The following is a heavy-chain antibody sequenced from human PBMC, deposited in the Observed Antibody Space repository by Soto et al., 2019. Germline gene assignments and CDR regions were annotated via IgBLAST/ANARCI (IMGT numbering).Heavy chain of an antibody. CDR2: ISSSSSYI. V-gene: IGHV3-21*01. CDR1: GFTFSSYS. Sequence: PGGSLRLSCAASGFTFSSYSMNWVRQAPGKGLEWVSSISSSSSYIYYADSVKGRFTISRDNAKNSLYLQMNSLRAEDTAVYYCARGPLYYDFWSSSPPRYYFDYWGQGTLVTVSS. J-gene: IGHJ4*02. CDR3: ARGPLYYDFWSSSPPRYYFDY. D-gene: IGHD3-3*01.